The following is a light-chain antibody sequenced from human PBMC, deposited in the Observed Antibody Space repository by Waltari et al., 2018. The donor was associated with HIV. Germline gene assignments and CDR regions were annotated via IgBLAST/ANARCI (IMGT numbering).Light chain of an antibody. J-gene: IGKJ4*01. V-gene: IGKV3-11*01. CDR3: QQRTNWPLI. Sequence: EIVLTQSPATLSLFPGERATLSCRASQSVTTYLAWYQQKPGLAPRLLIFDASRRATGVPARFSGSVSGTDFTLTISSLEPEDFAVYWCQQRTNWPLIFGGGTKVELK. CDR2: DAS. CDR1: QSVTTY.